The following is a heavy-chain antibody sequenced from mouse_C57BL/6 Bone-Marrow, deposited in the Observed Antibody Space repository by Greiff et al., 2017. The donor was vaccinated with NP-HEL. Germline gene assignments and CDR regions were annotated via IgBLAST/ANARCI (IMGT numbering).Heavy chain of an antibody. CDR3: TPWVGAMDY. Sequence: EVQLKESGAELVRPGASVKLSCTASGFNIKDDYMHWVKQRPEQGLEWIGWIDPENGDTEYASKFQGKATITADTSSNTAYLQLSSLTSEDTAVYYCTPWVGAMDYWGQGTSVTVSS. CDR2: IDPENGDT. J-gene: IGHJ4*01. CDR1: GFNIKDDY. V-gene: IGHV14-4*01.